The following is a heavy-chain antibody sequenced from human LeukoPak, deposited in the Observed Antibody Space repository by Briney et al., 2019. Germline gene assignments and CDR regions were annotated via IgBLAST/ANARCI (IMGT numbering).Heavy chain of an antibody. D-gene: IGHD2-2*01. CDR1: GGSISSYY. CDR3: ARDSIQLLDDAFDI. V-gene: IGHV4-59*01. Sequence: SETLSLTCTVPGGSISSYYWSWIRQPPGKGLEWIGYIYYSGSTNYNPSLKSRVTMSVDTSKNQFSLKLSPVTAADTAVYYCARDSIQLLDDAFDIWGQGTMVTVSS. J-gene: IGHJ3*02. CDR2: IYYSGST.